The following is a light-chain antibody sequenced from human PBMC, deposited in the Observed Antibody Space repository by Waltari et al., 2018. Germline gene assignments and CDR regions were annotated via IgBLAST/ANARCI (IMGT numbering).Light chain of an antibody. J-gene: IGKJ5*01. V-gene: IGKV1-16*01. CDR2: SAS. CDR3: QHYNSHPIT. Sequence: DFQLTQSPPSLSAAVGERVTITCRASQGIDTNLAWFQQRPGKAPKSLIFSASRLHDGVPSRFSGSGSGTDFTLTINSLHPEDVATYYCQHYNSHPITFGQGTRLDIK. CDR1: QGIDTN.